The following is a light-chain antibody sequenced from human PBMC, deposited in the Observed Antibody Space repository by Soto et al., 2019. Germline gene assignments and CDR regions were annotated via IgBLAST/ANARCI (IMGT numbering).Light chain of an antibody. CDR2: AAS. Sequence: DIPMTQSPSSLSASVGDRVTITCRASQSISSYLNWYQQKPGKAPKLLIYAASSLHSGVPARFSGSRSGTDFTLTISRLQPEDFATYYCQQNYSTPPDTFGQGTRLEIK. J-gene: IGKJ5*01. V-gene: IGKV1-39*01. CDR3: QQNYSTPPDT. CDR1: QSISSY.